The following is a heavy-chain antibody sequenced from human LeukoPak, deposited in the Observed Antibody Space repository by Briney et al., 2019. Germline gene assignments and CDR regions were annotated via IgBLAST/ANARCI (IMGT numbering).Heavy chain of an antibody. J-gene: IGHJ5*02. CDR2: INSDGSST. CDR1: GFTFSSYW. D-gene: IGHD3-3*01. Sequence: GGSLRLSCAASGFTFSSYWMHWVRQAPGKGLVWVSRINSDGSSTSYADSVKGRFTISRDNAKNTLYLQMNSLRAEDTAVYYCAREDYDFWTGYFRFRGATRFDPWGQGTLVTVSS. CDR3: AREDYDFWTGYFRFRGATRFDP. V-gene: IGHV3-74*01.